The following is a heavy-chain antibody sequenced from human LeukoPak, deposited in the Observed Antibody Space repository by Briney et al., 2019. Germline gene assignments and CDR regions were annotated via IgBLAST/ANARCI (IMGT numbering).Heavy chain of an antibody. CDR3: ARDSGGWYARVDY. V-gene: IGHV4-30-4*08. J-gene: IGHJ4*02. Sequence: SETLSLTXTVSGGSISSGDYYWSCIRQPPGKGLEWIGYIYYSGSTYYNPSLKSRVTISVDTSKNQFSLKLSSVTAADTAVYYYARDSGGWYARVDYWGQGTLVTVSS. D-gene: IGHD6-19*01. CDR1: GGSISSGDYY. CDR2: IYYSGST.